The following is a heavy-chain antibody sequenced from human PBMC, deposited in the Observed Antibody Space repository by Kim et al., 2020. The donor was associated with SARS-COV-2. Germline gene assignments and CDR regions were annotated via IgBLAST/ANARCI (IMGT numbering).Heavy chain of an antibody. CDR3: AKYYFYGLGV. J-gene: IGHJ6*02. CDR2: SGRT. D-gene: IGHD3-16*01. V-gene: IGHV4-59*01. Sequence: SGRTNSHPSLRSRVPISVDTSKNQFSLRLTSVTTADTAVYYCAKYYFYGLGVWGQGTMVTVSS.